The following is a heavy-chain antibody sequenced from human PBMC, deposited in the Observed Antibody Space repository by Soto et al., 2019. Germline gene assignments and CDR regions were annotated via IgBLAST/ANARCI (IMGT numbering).Heavy chain of an antibody. CDR2: ISSTTNYI. V-gene: IGHV3-21*06. J-gene: IGHJ4*02. CDR3: SRGSEDLTSNFDY. CDR1: GFTFTRYS. Sequence: GGSLRLSCAASGFTFTRYSMNWVRQAPGKGLEWVSSISSTTNYIYYGDSMKGRFTISRDNAKNSLCLEMNSLRAEDTAVYYCSRGSEDLTSNFDYWGQGTPVTVSS.